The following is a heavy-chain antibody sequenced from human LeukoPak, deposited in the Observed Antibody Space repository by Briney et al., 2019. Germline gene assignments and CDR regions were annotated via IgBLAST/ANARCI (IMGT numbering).Heavy chain of an antibody. CDR3: AMGTTLHYFDS. J-gene: IGHJ4*02. D-gene: IGHD7-27*01. CDR2: IYSGGST. Sequence: GGSLRLSCAASGFTVSSNYMSWVRQAPGKGLEWVSVIYSGGSTYYADSVKGRFTISRDISKNTLYLRMNSLRDDDTAVYYCAMGTTLHYFDSWGQGTLVTVSS. CDR1: GFTVSSNY. V-gene: IGHV3-53*01.